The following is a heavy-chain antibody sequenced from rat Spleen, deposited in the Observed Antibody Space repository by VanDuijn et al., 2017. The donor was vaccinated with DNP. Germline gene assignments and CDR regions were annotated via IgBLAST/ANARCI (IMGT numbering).Heavy chain of an antibody. Sequence: EVQLQESGSGLVKPSQSLSLTCSVTGYSITSNYWGWIRQFPGNKMEYIGHISYSGRTDYNPSLKNRISITRDTSRNHFFLHLISVTTDDTATYYCARWTRYFDYWGQGVMVTVSS. V-gene: IGHV3-1*01. J-gene: IGHJ2*01. CDR1: GYSITSNY. CDR3: ARWTRYFDY. CDR2: ISYSGRT. D-gene: IGHD1-7*01.